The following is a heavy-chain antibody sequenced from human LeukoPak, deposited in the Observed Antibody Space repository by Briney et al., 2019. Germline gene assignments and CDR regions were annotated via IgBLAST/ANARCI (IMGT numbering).Heavy chain of an antibody. Sequence: SGGSLRLSCAASGFTFSSYGMSWVRQAPGKGLEWVGRIQSKTDGGTTDYTAPVKGRFTISRDDSKNTLYLQMNSLKTEDTAVYYCTTIAPGRENYYYYYYMDVWGKGTTVTVSS. CDR1: GFTFSSYG. CDR3: TTIAPGRENYYYYYYMDV. D-gene: IGHD1-1*01. CDR2: IQSKTDGGTT. V-gene: IGHV3-15*01. J-gene: IGHJ6*03.